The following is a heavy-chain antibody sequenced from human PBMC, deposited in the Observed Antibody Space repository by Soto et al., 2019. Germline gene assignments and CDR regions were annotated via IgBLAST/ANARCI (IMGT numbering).Heavy chain of an antibody. CDR1: GYTFTSYG. Sequence: VQLVQSGAEVKKPGASVKVACKASGYTFTSYGISWVRQAPGQGLEWMGWISAYNGTTNYAQKLQGRVTMTTDTSASTAYRGLRSLRSDDTAVYDCARDRVRYALDYWGQGTLFTVSS. D-gene: IGHD5-12*01. CDR3: ARDRVRYALDY. CDR2: ISAYNGTT. V-gene: IGHV1-18*01. J-gene: IGHJ4*02.